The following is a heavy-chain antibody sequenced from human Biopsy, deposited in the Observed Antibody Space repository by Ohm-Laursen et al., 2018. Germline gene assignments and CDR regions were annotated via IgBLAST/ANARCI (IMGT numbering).Heavy chain of an antibody. J-gene: IGHJ6*02. D-gene: IGHD3-9*01. Sequence: ASVKVSCNASGYTFAGYYLHWVRQAPGHGLEWMGWINPNSGNANYAQSFQGRLTVTRDTSISTAYMELTSLTFDDTAIYYCARVPAYPSIDGYYGLDLWGQGTTVIVSS. CDR3: ARVPAYPSIDGYYGLDL. CDR1: GYTFAGYY. CDR2: INPNSGNA. V-gene: IGHV1-2*02.